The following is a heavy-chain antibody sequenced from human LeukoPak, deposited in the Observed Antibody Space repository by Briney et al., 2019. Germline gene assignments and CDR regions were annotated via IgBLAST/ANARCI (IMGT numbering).Heavy chain of an antibody. D-gene: IGHD3-22*01. Sequence: SETLSLTCTVSGGSISSSSYYWGWIRQPPGKGLEWIGSIYYSGSTYYNPSLKSRVTISVDTSKNQFSLKLSSVTAADTAVYYCARGTRYYDSSGYYRDWGQGTLVTVSS. CDR1: GGSISSSSYY. J-gene: IGHJ4*02. CDR2: IYYSGST. CDR3: ARGTRYYDSSGYYRD. V-gene: IGHV4-39*07.